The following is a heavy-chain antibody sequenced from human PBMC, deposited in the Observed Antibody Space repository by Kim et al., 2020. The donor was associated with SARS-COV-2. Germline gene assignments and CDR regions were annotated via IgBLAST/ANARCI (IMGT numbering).Heavy chain of an antibody. J-gene: IGHJ6*02. CDR2: ST. V-gene: IGHV3-74*01. CDR3: ARGNYHGMDV. Sequence: STTHADSVKSRFTISRDNAKHTLYLQMSSLRVEDTAVYYCARGNYHGMDVWGQGTTVTVSS.